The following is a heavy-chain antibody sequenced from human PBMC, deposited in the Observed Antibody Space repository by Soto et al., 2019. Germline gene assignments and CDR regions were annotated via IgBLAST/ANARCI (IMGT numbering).Heavy chain of an antibody. CDR2: IIPIFGIK. CDR3: AKEAGDH. J-gene: IGHJ4*02. CDR1: GGTFNTYA. V-gene: IGHV1-69*01. Sequence: QMQLVQSGAEVKERGSSVKISCKTSGGTFNTYALTWVRQAPGQGLEWIGGIIPIFGIKNVAQRFQGRVTINADESLTTAYMEMTSLRSDDTAVYYCAKEAGDHWXXGTLVTVSS. D-gene: IGHD3-10*01.